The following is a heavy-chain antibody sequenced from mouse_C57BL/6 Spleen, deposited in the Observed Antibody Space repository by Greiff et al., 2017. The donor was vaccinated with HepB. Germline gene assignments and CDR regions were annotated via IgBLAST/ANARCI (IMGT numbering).Heavy chain of an antibody. Sequence: QVQLQQSGPELVKPGASVKISCKASGYAFSSSWMNWVKQRPGKGLEWIGRIYPGDGDTNYNGKFKGKATLTADKSSSTAYMQLSSLTSEYSAVYFCAKVDAMDYWGQGTSVTVSS. CDR1: GYAFSSSW. J-gene: IGHJ4*01. CDR2: IYPGDGDT. CDR3: AKVDAMDY. D-gene: IGHD1-1*01. V-gene: IGHV1-82*01.